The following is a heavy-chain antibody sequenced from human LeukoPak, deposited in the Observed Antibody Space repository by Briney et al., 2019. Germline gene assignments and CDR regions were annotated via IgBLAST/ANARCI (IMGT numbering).Heavy chain of an antibody. J-gene: IGHJ6*02. CDR2: IYYSGST. Sequence: ETSETLSLTCTVSGGSISSYYWSWIRQPPGKGLEWIGYIYYSGSTNYNPSLKSRVTISVDTSKNQFSLKLSSVTAADTAVYYCARKYSSSGFDVDVWGQGTTVTVSS. CDR1: GGSISSYY. V-gene: IGHV4-59*01. CDR3: ARKYSSSGFDVDV. D-gene: IGHD6-19*01.